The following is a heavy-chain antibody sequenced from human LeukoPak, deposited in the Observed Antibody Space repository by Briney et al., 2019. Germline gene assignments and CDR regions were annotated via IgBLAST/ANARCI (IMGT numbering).Heavy chain of an antibody. D-gene: IGHD3-10*01. J-gene: IGHJ4*02. CDR1: EITFSHAW. Sequence: GSLRLSCAASEITFSHAWMSWIRQPPGKGLEWIGYIYYSGSTNYNPSLKSRVTISVDTSKNQFSLKLSSVTAADTAVYYCARGLVYYYGSGSYYLDYWGQGTLVTVSS. CDR3: ARGLVYYYGSGSYYLDY. CDR2: IYYSGST. V-gene: IGHV4-59*01.